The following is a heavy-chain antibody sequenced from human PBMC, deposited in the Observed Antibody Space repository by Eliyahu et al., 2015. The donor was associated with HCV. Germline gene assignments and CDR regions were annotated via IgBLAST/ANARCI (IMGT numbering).Heavy chain of an antibody. Sequence: EAQLVESGGGSVQPGGSLTLSCSASGFTFNNYWMAWIRQAPGKGLGWVANINQDGSAKYYVDSVKGRFSISRDNARNSLSLHMNSLRAADTAVYHCTKVARGFADYWGQGTPVSVSS. CDR3: TKVARGFADY. CDR2: INQDGSAK. CDR1: GFTFNNYW. J-gene: IGHJ4*02. V-gene: IGHV3-7*01. D-gene: IGHD3-10*01.